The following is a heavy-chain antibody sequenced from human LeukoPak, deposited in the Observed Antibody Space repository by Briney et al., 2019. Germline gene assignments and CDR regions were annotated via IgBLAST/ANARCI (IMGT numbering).Heavy chain of an antibody. V-gene: IGHV1-8*01. CDR1: GYTFTTYD. CDR3: ARGPNKSDGGNSGSAWFDP. J-gene: IGHJ5*02. D-gene: IGHD4-23*01. Sequence: ASVRVSCKASGYTFTTYDINWVRQATGQGLEWMGWMNPNSGNTGYAQKFQGRVTMTRNTSISTAYMELRSLRSEDTAVYYCARGPNKSDGGNSGSAWFDPWGQGTLVTVSS. CDR2: MNPNSGNT.